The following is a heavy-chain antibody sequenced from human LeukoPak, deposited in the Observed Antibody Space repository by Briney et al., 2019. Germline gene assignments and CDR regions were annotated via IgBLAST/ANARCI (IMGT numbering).Heavy chain of an antibody. Sequence: SETLSLTCTVSGGSISSGSYYWSWIRQPAGKGLEWIGRIYTSGSTNYNPSLKSRVTISVDTSKNQFSLKLSSVTAADTAVYYCARATGNSDHSPQEPIDLYFDLWGRGTLVTVSS. CDR3: ARATGNSDHSPQEPIDLYFDL. CDR1: GGSISSGSYY. J-gene: IGHJ2*01. V-gene: IGHV4-61*02. CDR2: IYTSGST. D-gene: IGHD4-23*01.